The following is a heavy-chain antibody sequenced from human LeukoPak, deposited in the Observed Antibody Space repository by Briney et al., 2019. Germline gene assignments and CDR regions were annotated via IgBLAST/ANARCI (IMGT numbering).Heavy chain of an antibody. V-gene: IGHV4-34*01. CDR2: INHSGST. J-gene: IGHJ4*02. CDR3: ARGQLAGTEFGYDY. CDR1: GGSFSGYY. D-gene: IGHD6-19*01. Sequence: PSETLSLTCAVYGGSFSGYYWSWIRQPPGKGLEWIGEINHSGSTNYNPSLKSRVTISVDTSKNQFSLKLSSVTAADTAVYYCARGQLAGTEFGYDYWGQGTLVTASS.